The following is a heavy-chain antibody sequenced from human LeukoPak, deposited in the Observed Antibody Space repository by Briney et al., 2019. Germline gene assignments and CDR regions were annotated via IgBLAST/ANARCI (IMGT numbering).Heavy chain of an antibody. CDR2: ISSSSSYI. V-gene: IGHV3-21*01. CDR3: ASDGYSGYVTYYFDY. CDR1: GFTFSSYS. J-gene: IGHJ4*02. Sequence: PGGSLRLSCAASGFTFSSYSMDWVRQAPGKGLEWVSSISSSSSYIYYADSVKGRFTISRDIAKNSLYLQMNSLRAEDTAVYYCASDGYSGYVTYYFDYWGQGTLVTVSS. D-gene: IGHD5-12*01.